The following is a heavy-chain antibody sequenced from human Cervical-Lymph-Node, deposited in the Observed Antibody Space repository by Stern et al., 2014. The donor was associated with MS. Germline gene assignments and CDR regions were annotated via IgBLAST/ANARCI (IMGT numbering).Heavy chain of an antibody. J-gene: IGHJ4*02. CDR3: ARDPLRRDGYNFDD. D-gene: IGHD5-24*01. CDR2: ISNSGGAI. CDR1: GFTFSDYY. V-gene: IGHV3-11*01. Sequence: VQLEESGGGLVKPGGSLRLSCAASGFTFSDYYMNWIRQAPGKGLEWVSYISNSGGAIYYADSVKGRFTISRDNAKNSLYLQMNSLRAEDTAVYYCARDPLRRDGYNFDDWGQGALVTVSS.